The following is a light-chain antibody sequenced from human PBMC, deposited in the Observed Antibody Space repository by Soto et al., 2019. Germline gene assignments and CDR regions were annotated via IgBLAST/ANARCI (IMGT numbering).Light chain of an antibody. V-gene: IGLV2-8*01. CDR2: DVS. Sequence: QSALTQPPSASGSPGQSVTISCTGASSDIVSWYQQHPGKAPKLMIYDVSQRPSGVPDRFSGSKSGNTASLTVSGLQAEDEADYYCSSYTGRNTYVFGTGTKLTVL. CDR1: SSDI. CDR3: SSYTGRNTYV. J-gene: IGLJ1*01.